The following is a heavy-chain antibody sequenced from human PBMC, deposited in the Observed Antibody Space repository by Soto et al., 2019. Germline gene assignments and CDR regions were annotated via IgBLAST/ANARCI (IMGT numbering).Heavy chain of an antibody. CDR1: GNSGANNSAA. CDR2: TYYRSKWYN. CDR3: ARRWDTAMVPDAFGI. J-gene: IGHJ3*02. D-gene: IGHD5-18*01. V-gene: IGHV6-1*01. Sequence: HTLSLTCAISGNSGANNSAASNSLRQYPSRGLEWLGRTYYRSKWYNDYAVSVKSRITINPDTSKNQFSLQLNSVTPEDTAVYYCARRWDTAMVPDAFGIWGQATMVTVSS.